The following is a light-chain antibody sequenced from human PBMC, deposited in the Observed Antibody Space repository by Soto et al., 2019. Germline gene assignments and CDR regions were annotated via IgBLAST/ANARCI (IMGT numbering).Light chain of an antibody. J-gene: IGKJ4*01. CDR1: QSVSSY. V-gene: IGKV3-11*01. CDR3: QQRSNWPYT. Sequence: EIVLTQSPATLSLSPGNRATLSCRASQSVSSYLAWYQQQPGQAPRLLIYDASNRATGIPARFSGSGSGTDFTLTITSLEPEDFAVYYCQQRSNWPYTFGGGTKVEIK. CDR2: DAS.